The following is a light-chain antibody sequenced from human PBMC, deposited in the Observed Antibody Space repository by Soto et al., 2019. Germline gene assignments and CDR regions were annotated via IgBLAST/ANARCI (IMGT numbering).Light chain of an antibody. J-gene: IGLJ2*01. CDR2: DVS. Sequence: QSALTQPRSVSGSPGQSVTISCTGTSSDVGAYKYVSWYQQHPGKAPKLMIYDVSMRPSGVPDRFSGSKSGNTASQTISGLQPEDEADYYCCSYAGSYTVVFGGGTKLTVL. CDR3: CSYAGSYTVV. V-gene: IGLV2-11*01. CDR1: SSDVGAYKY.